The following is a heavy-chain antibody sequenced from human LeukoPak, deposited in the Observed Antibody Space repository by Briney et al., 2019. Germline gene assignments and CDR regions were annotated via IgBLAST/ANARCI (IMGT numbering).Heavy chain of an antibody. CDR1: GGSFSGYY. Sequence: PSETLSLTCAVYGGSFSGYYWSWIRQPPGKGLEWIGEINYSGSTNYNPSLKSRVTISVDTSKNQFSLKLSSVTAADTAVYYCARQLPYYDILTGYYYYYMDVWGKGTTVTVSS. CDR2: INYSGST. J-gene: IGHJ6*03. CDR3: ARQLPYYDILTGYYYYYMDV. D-gene: IGHD3-9*01. V-gene: IGHV4-34*01.